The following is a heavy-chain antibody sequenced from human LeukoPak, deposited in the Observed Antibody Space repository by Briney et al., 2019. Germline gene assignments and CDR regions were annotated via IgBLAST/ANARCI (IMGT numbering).Heavy chain of an antibody. CDR2: INAGNGNT. J-gene: IGHJ5*02. Sequence: ASVKVSCKASGYTFTSYAMHWVRQAPGQRLEWMGWINAGNGNTKYSQKFQGRVTITRDTSASTAYMELSSLRSEDTAVYYCAWAYSSSWYSRFDPWGQGTLVTVSS. CDR1: GYTFTSYA. D-gene: IGHD6-13*01. CDR3: AWAYSSSWYSRFDP. V-gene: IGHV1-3*01.